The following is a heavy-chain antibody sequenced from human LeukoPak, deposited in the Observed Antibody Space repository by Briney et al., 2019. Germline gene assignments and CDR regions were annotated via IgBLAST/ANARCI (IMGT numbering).Heavy chain of an antibody. CDR3: ARDEGGYDPAGAD. CDR2: ISSSSSYI. J-gene: IGHJ4*02. D-gene: IGHD5-12*01. Sequence: GGSLRLSCAASGFTVSSNYMSWVRQAPGKGLEWVSSISSSSSYIYYADSVKGRFTISRDNAKNSLYLQMNSLRAEDTAVYYCARDEGGYDPAGADWGQGTLVTVSS. CDR1: GFTVSSNY. V-gene: IGHV3-21*01.